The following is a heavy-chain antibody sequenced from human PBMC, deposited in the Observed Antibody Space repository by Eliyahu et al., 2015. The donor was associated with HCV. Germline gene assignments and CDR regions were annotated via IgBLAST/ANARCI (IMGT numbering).Heavy chain of an antibody. D-gene: IGHD1-7*01. Sequence: QVQLXESGGGLVKPGGSLRLSXXAXGFTFRXXNMTWIRQAPGKGPEWVSSISSSGTLIYSADSVKGRFTISRDNAKNSLYLHMDTLTAEDTAVYYCARRGGTTAAYYNYGVDVWGQGTTVTVSS. CDR1: GFTFRXXN. CDR3: ARRGGTTAAYYNYGVDV. J-gene: IGHJ6*02. V-gene: IGHV3-11*01. CDR2: ISSSGTLI.